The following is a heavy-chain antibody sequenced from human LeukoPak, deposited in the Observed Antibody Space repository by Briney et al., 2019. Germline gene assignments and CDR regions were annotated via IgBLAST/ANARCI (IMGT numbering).Heavy chain of an antibody. CDR2: IKTKTDGGTT. D-gene: IGHD2-15*01. CDR3: TTDPDCSGGTCYGYYYYIDV. J-gene: IGHJ6*03. Sequence: GGSLRLSCAASGFTVSTNYMNWVRQAPGKGLEWVGRIKTKTDGGTTDYAAPVKGRFTISRDDSKNTLYLQMNSLKTEDTAVYYCTTDPDCSGGTCYGYYYYIDVWGKGTTVTVSS. V-gene: IGHV3-15*01. CDR1: GFTVSTNY.